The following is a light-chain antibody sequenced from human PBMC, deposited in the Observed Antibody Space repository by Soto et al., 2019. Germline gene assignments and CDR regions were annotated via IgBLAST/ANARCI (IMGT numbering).Light chain of an antibody. V-gene: IGKV3-11*01. Sequence: EIVLTQSPATLSLSPGERATLSCRASQSVSSYLAWYQQKPGQAPRLLISDASNRATGIPARFSGSGSGTDFTLTISSLGPEDFAVYYCQQRSNWWTFGQGTKVEIK. CDR2: DAS. J-gene: IGKJ1*01. CDR3: QQRSNWWT. CDR1: QSVSSY.